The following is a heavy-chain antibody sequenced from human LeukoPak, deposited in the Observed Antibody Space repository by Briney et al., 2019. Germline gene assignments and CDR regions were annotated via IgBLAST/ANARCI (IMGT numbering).Heavy chain of an antibody. CDR2: IYYSGST. J-gene: IGHJ3*02. CDR3: ARRLPPGAFDI. V-gene: IGHV4-59*01. D-gene: IGHD2-21*02. Sequence: SETLSLTCTVSGGSISSYYWSWVRQPPGKGLEWIGYIYYSGSTNYNPSLKSRVTISVDTSKNQFSLKLSSVTSADTAVYYCARRLPPGAFDIWGQGTMVTVSS. CDR1: GGSISSYY.